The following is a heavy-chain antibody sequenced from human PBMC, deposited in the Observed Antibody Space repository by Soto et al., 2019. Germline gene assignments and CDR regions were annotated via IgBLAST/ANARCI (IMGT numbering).Heavy chain of an antibody. CDR3: ARTGDYLVDS. J-gene: IGHJ5*01. D-gene: IGHD7-27*01. CDR2: TYYRSKWSS. Sequence: SQTLSLTCAISGDSVSSKGAAWHWIRQSPSRGLEWLGRTYYRSKWSSNYAVSVKSRITINPDTSKNQFSLQLRSVTPDDTAMYYCARTGDYLVDSWGQGALVTVSS. V-gene: IGHV6-1*01. CDR1: GDSVSSKGAA.